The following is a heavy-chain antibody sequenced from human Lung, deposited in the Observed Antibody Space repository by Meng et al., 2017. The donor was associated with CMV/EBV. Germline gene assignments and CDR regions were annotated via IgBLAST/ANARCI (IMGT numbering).Heavy chain of an antibody. CDR1: GDSITNHNW. CDR2: IPHRGSS. CDR3: LRRSGGSV. J-gene: IGHJ1*01. V-gene: IGHV4-4*02. D-gene: IGHD3-10*01. Sequence: QVQLRGSVPALVKPSETLSLICAVSGDSITNHNWWAWVRQPPGKGLEWIGEIPHRGSSAYNPSLKSRVSMSIDKSKNQFSLKLTSVTAADTAVYHCLRRSGGSVWGQGTLVTVSS.